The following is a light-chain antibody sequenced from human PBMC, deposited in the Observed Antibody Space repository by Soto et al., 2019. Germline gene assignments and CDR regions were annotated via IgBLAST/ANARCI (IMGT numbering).Light chain of an antibody. Sequence: QSVLTQPRSVSGSPGQSVTISCTGTSSDVGRFEYDSWYQQHPGEAPKVVVYDITKRPSGVPDRFSGSKSGNTASLTISGLQAEDEADYYCCSYAGIYSYVFGTGTKLTVL. CDR2: DIT. V-gene: IGLV2-11*01. CDR1: SSDVGRFEY. CDR3: CSYAGIYSYV. J-gene: IGLJ1*01.